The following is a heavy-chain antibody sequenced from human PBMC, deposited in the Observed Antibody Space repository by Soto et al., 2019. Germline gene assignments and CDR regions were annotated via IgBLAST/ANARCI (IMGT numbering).Heavy chain of an antibody. Sequence: SETLSLTCTVSGGSISSSSYYWGWIRQPPGKGLEWIGSIYYSGSTYYNPSLKSRVTISVDTSKNQFSLKLSSVTAADTAVYYCARFYDSSGYYEDYWGQGTLVTVS. CDR3: ARFYDSSGYYEDY. V-gene: IGHV4-39*01. CDR2: IYYSGST. CDR1: GGSISSSSYY. J-gene: IGHJ4*02. D-gene: IGHD3-22*01.